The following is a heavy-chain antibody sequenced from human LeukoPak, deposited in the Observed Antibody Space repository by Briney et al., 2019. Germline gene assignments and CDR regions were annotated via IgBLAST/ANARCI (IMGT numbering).Heavy chain of an antibody. Sequence: TSQTLSLTCAVSGGSISSGGYSWSWIRQPPGKGLEWIGYIYYSGSTYYNPSLKSRVTISVDTSKNQFSLRLSSVTAADTAVYYCARVTGYIVEDYFDYWGQGTLVTVSS. CDR3: ARVTGYIVEDYFDY. V-gene: IGHV4-30-4*07. CDR2: IYYSGST. J-gene: IGHJ4*02. CDR1: GGSISSGGYS. D-gene: IGHD3-22*01.